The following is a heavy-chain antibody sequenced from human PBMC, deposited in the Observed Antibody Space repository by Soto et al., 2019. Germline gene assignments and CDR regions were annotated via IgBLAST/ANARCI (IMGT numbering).Heavy chain of an antibody. V-gene: IGHV3-23*01. J-gene: IGHJ4*02. CDR2: ISGSGGDT. D-gene: IGHD1-26*01. CDR1: GLIFSDYA. CDR3: AKDRFGIVGPVDY. Sequence: GGSLRLSCAASGLIFSDYAMSWVRQAPGKGLECVACISGSGGDTFYADSVKGRFTISRDNSKNTLSLHMNSLRVDDTAAYFCAKDRFGIVGPVDYWGQGTLVTVSS.